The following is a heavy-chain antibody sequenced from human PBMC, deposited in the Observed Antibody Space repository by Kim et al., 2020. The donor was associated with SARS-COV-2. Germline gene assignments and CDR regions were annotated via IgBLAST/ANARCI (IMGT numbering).Heavy chain of an antibody. Sequence: GGSLRLSCAASGIIFSSYAVSWVRQAPGKGLEWVSGISGSGGDTYYADSVKGRFTISRYNSKNTVYLQMNTLRAEDTAIYYCAKHKSSILYYFDYWGQGTLVTVSS. J-gene: IGHJ4*02. V-gene: IGHV3-23*01. CDR1: GIIFSSYA. CDR3: AKHKSSILYYFDY. CDR2: ISGSGGDT. D-gene: IGHD6-6*01.